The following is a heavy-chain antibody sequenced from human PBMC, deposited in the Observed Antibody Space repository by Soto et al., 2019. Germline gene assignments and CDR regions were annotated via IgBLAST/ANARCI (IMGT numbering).Heavy chain of an antibody. D-gene: IGHD3-16*01. CDR2: IVPLYGTV. CDR3: AGFIYYDARGYPQGDFDI. CDR1: RGTFRSYV. Sequence: QVQLVQSGAEVKKPGSSVKVSCKAPRGTFRSYVINWVRQAPGQGLEWMGGIVPLYGTVNIAQRFHGTVTIAADESSDPAFLDRPSLTSDYTAFYYCAGFIYYDARGYPQGDFDIWGQGTIVTVSS. J-gene: IGHJ3*02. V-gene: IGHV1-69*01.